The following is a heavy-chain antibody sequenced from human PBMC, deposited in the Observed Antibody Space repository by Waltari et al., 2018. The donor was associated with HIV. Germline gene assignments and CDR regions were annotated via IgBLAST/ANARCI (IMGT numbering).Heavy chain of an antibody. CDR2: IKDEGSEK. V-gene: IGHV3-7*01. J-gene: IGHJ6*02. CDR1: GFPFTTYC. D-gene: IGHD1-26*01. Sequence: EVQLMESGGGLVQSGGSLRLSCAASGFPFTTYCMSWVRQTPGKGPELVTDIKDEGSEKYYMGSVKGRYTISIDNAKNSMFLQMNSLRAEDTAVYYCARIGTFPHNYAIDFWGQGTTVTVSS. CDR3: ARIGTFPHNYAIDF.